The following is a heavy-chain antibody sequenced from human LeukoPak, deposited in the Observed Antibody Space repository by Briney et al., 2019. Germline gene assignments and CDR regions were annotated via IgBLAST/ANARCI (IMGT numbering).Heavy chain of an antibody. CDR2: IMYDGSIK. D-gene: IGHD1-1*01. CDR3: VKESLEGDT. V-gene: IGHV3-30*02. CDR1: GFTFTNFG. J-gene: IGHJ5*02. Sequence: GGSLGLSCAASGFTFTNFGMHWVRQAPGKGLDWVAFIMYDGSIKFYADSVLGRFTISRDNSKNTLDLQMNSLRTEDTAVYYCVKESLEGDTWGQGTLVTVSS.